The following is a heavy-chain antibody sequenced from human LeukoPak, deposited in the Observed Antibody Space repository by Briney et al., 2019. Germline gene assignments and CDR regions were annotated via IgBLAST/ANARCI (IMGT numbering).Heavy chain of an antibody. Sequence: GGSLRLSCAASGFSFSTSGMHWIRQAPGKGLEWVAFIQSDGGNEYYADSVKGRFTISRDNSKNTVHLQMNSLRAEDTAMYYCVRDGAHWDLDYWGQGTMVTVSS. J-gene: IGHJ3*01. D-gene: IGHD3-9*01. CDR3: VRDGAHWDLDY. V-gene: IGHV3-30*02. CDR1: GFSFSTSG. CDR2: IQSDGGNE.